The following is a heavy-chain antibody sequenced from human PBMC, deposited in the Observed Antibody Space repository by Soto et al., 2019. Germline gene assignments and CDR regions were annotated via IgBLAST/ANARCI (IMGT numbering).Heavy chain of an antibody. Sequence: EVQLVESGGGLVQPGGSLRLSCAASGFTFSNFWMTWVRQAPGKGLEGVATIKQDGSEKHYVDSVRGRFSISRDNAKNSLDLQMNNLRVEYTAVYYCARDSPEMAGTYYHYGMDVWGRGTTITVSS. J-gene: IGHJ6*02. CDR1: GFTFSNFW. D-gene: IGHD1-1*01. V-gene: IGHV3-7*01. CDR2: IKQDGSEK. CDR3: ARDSPEMAGTYYHYGMDV.